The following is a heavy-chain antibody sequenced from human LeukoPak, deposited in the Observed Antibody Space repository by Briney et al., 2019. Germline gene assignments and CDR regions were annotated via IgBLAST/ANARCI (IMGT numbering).Heavy chain of an antibody. V-gene: IGHV3-21*01. CDR1: RFTFSSYS. J-gene: IGHJ6*02. CDR3: ARSGDPRMGTNYYYYGMDV. CDR2: ISSSYI. D-gene: IGHD4-17*01. Sequence: KAGGSLRLSCAASRFTFSSYSMNWVRQAPGKELEWVSSISSSYIYYADSVKGRFTISRDNAKNSLYLQMNSLRAEDTAVYYCARSGDPRMGTNYYYYGMDVWGQGTTVTVSS.